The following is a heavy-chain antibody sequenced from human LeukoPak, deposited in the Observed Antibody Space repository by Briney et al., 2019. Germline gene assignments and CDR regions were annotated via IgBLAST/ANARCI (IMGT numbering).Heavy chain of an antibody. CDR2: IRSKANSYAT. V-gene: IGHV3-73*01. Sequence: QPGGSLRLSCAASGFTFSGSAMHWVRQASGKGLEWVGRIRSKANSYATAYAASAKGRFTISRDDSKNTAYLQMNSLKTEDTAVYYCTRYTSIAGAGNGYWGQGTLVTVSS. CDR1: GFTFSGSA. D-gene: IGHD6-13*01. J-gene: IGHJ4*02. CDR3: TRYTSIAGAGNGY.